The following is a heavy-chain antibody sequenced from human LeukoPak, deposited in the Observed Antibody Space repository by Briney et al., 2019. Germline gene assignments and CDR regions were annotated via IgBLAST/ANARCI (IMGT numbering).Heavy chain of an antibody. CDR2: IYYSGNT. CDR3: TRQTGSGLFILP. CDR1: GVSISSSNPY. D-gene: IGHD3/OR15-3a*01. Sequence: SETLSLTCTVSGVSISSSNPYWGWIRQPPGKGLEWIGSIYYSGNTYYNASLKSQVSISIDTSKNQFSLRLTSVTAADTAVYYCTRQTGSGLFILPGGQGTLVTVSS. V-gene: IGHV4-39*01. J-gene: IGHJ4*02.